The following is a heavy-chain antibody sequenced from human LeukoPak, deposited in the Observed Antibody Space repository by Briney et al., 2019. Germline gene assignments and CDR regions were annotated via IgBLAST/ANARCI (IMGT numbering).Heavy chain of an antibody. CDR2: ITANTRGSIT. Sequence: GSLRLSCVTSRFSFSTYDMSWVRQAPGKGLEWVSGITANTRGSITYYADSVKGRFTISRDSSKDTLYLQMNSLRAEDTAVYFCARGGYFSFDYWGQGTLVTVSS. CDR3: ARGGYFSFDY. CDR1: RFSFSTYD. J-gene: IGHJ4*02. V-gene: IGHV3-23*01. D-gene: IGHD2/OR15-2a*01.